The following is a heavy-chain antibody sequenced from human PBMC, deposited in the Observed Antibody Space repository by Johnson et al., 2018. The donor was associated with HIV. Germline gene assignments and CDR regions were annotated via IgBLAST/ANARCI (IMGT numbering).Heavy chain of an antibody. CDR3: ARAEIYEGRVGDFAFDI. J-gene: IGHJ3*02. CDR2: IRWDGAIT. CDR1: GFTFDDYA. V-gene: IGHV3-43D*03. D-gene: IGHD3-10*01. Sequence: VQLVESGGVVVQPGGSLRLSCAASGFTFDDYAMHWVRQAPGNGLEWVSLIRWDGAITHYADSVKGRFTISRDNSRNSLYLQMKSLRPEDTALYYCARAEIYEGRVGDFAFDIWGRGTMVTVSS.